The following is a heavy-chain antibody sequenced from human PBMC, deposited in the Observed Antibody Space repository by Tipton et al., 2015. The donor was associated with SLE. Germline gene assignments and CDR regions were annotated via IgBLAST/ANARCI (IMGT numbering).Heavy chain of an antibody. CDR1: GGSFSGFY. CDR3: ARGVAGLEDAFDI. D-gene: IGHD3-3*01. Sequence: TLSLTCAVYGGSFSGFYWNWIRQPPGKGLEWIGYISYSGSTSYYPSLKSRVTISVDKSTDQFSLKLTSVTAADTAVYYCARGVAGLEDAFDIWGQGTMVTVSS. CDR2: ISYSGST. V-gene: IGHV4-34*01. J-gene: IGHJ3*02.